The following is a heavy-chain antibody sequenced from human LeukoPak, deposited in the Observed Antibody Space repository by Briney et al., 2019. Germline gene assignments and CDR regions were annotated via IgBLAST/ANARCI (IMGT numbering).Heavy chain of an antibody. CDR3: AKRWASTWSYFEL. V-gene: IGHV3-30*02. Sequence: GGSLRLSCVASGFTFTRSAMHWVRQAPGKGLGWVAFIQYDGDNKYYADSVKGRFTISRDDSQNTLYLQMNSLTVEDTAVYYCAKRWASTWSYFELWGHGTLVTVSS. CDR2: IQYDGDNK. CDR1: GFTFTRSA. J-gene: IGHJ4*01. D-gene: IGHD1-26*01.